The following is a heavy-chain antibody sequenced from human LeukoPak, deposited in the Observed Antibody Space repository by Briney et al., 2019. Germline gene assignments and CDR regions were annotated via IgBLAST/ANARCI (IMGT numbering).Heavy chain of an antibody. Sequence: GGTLRLSCAASGFTFSIYGMSWVRQAPGKGLEWVSAISGSGGTTYYADSVKGRFTISRDNSKNTLYLQMNSLRAEDTAVYYCATTFGIWSSWYGADYWGQGTLVTVSS. J-gene: IGHJ4*02. V-gene: IGHV3-23*01. D-gene: IGHD6-13*01. CDR3: ATTFGIWSSWYGADY. CDR1: GFTFSIYG. CDR2: ISGSGGTT.